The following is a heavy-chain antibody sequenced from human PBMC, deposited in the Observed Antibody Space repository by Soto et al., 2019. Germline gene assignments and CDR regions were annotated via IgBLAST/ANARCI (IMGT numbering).Heavy chain of an antibody. CDR2: IHYSGST. Sequence: PSETLSLTCTVSGGSISSNYWNWIRQPPGKGLEWIGYIHYSGSTYYNPSLKSRVTISVDRSKNQFSLKLSSVTAADTAVYYCARSQTTVTSYDYWGQGTLVTVSS. V-gene: IGHV4-59*12. D-gene: IGHD4-17*01. CDR3: ARSQTTVTSYDY. J-gene: IGHJ4*02. CDR1: GGSISSNY.